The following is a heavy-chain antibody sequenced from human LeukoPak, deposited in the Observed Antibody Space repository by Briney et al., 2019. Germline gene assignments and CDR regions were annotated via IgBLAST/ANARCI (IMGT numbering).Heavy chain of an antibody. D-gene: IGHD2-15*01. CDR3: ARDFSYCSGGSCYSVFDY. CDR1: GFTVSSNY. Sequence: PGGSLRLSCAASGFTVSSNYMSWVRQAPGKGLEWVSVIYSGGSTYYADSVKGRFTISRDNSKNTLYLQMNSLRAEDTAVYYCARDFSYCSGGSCYSVFDYWGQGTLVTVSS. J-gene: IGHJ4*02. CDR2: IYSGGST. V-gene: IGHV3-53*01.